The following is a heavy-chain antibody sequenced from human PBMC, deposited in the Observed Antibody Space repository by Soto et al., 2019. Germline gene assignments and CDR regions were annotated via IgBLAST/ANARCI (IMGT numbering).Heavy chain of an antibody. CDR1: GYDFNTNW. V-gene: IGHV5-51*01. Sequence: GESLKISCRGSGYDFNTNWFGWVRQLPGRGLAWVGIMYPGDSDTRYNPLLQGHVTLSVDVTVSTAFLQWRSLETSDTGMYFCARLPRDCNKTSCYYADHWGQGTQVTVSS. D-gene: IGHD3-3*01. CDR2: MYPGDSDT. J-gene: IGHJ4*02. CDR3: ARLPRDCNKTSCYYADH.